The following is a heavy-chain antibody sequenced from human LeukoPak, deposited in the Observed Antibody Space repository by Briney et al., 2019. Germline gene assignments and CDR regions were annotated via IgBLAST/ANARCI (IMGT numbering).Heavy chain of an antibody. CDR1: GFTFSSYS. Sequence: PGGSLRLSCAASGFTFSSYSMNWVRQAPGKGLEWVSSISSSSYIYYADSVKGRFTISRDNAKNSLYLQMNSLRAEDTAVYYYARAPRSHDNSGPRQRYYYYYGMDVWGQGTTVTVSS. D-gene: IGHD3-22*01. J-gene: IGHJ6*02. CDR2: ISSSSYI. CDR3: ARAPRSHDNSGPRQRYYYYYGMDV. V-gene: IGHV3-21*01.